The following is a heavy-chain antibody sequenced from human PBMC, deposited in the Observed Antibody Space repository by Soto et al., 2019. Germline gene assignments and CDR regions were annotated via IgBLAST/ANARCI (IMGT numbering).Heavy chain of an antibody. D-gene: IGHD6-6*01. Sequence: GASVKVSCKASGGTFSSYAISWVRQAPGQGLEWMGGIIPIFGTANYAQKFQGRVTITADESTSTAYMELSSLRSEDTAVYYCAGVKLGYSSSSGPSPLDYWGQGTLVTVSS. V-gene: IGHV1-69*13. CDR1: GGTFSSYA. CDR3: AGVKLGYSSSSGPSPLDY. J-gene: IGHJ4*02. CDR2: IIPIFGTA.